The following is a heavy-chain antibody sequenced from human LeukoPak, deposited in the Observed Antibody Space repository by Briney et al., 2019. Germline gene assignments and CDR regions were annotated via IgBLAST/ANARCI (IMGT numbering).Heavy chain of an antibody. D-gene: IGHD3-10*01. CDR1: GFTFNDYA. Sequence: PGGSLRLSCAASGFTFNDYAMYWVRQVPGKGLEWVSSISSSGRTTYHADSVKGRFTISRDNSKNTLSLQMNSLRAEDTAVYYCARDLTHYGSGSIWCSGYWGQGILVTVSS. CDR3: ARDLTHYGSGSIWCSGY. V-gene: IGHV3-23*01. CDR2: ISSSGRTT. J-gene: IGHJ4*02.